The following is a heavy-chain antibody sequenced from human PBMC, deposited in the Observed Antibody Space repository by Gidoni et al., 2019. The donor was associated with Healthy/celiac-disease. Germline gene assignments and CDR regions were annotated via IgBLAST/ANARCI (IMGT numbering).Heavy chain of an antibody. V-gene: IGHV4-59*01. CDR3: ARGEADSGYDWPFDY. CDR1: GGSISSYY. CDR2: IYYSGST. J-gene: IGHJ4*02. Sequence: QLQLQESGPGLVKPSETLSLTCTVSGGSISSYYWSWIRQPPGKGLEWIGSIYYSGSTNYNPALKSRVTISVDTSKNQFSLKLSSVTAADTAVYYCARGEADSGYDWPFDYWGQGTLVTVSS. D-gene: IGHD5-12*01.